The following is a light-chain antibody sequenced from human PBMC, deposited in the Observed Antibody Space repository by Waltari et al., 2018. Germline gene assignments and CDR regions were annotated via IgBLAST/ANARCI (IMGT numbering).Light chain of an antibody. CDR2: ATS. V-gene: IGKV1-39*01. J-gene: IGKJ2*01. CDR1: ENIGSY. Sequence: DIQMTQSPSSLSASIGDRVTITCRASENIGSYLNWYQQRTGEAPKLLNYATSTLHTEVPSRFSGSGYRTDFTLTISSLQPEDFATYYCQHTFETPYSFGQGTKLESK. CDR3: QHTFETPYS.